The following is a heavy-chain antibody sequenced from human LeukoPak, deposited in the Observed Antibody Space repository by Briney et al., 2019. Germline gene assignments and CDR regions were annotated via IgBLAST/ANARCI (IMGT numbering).Heavy chain of an antibody. D-gene: IGHD5-18*01. CDR2: IYYSGST. V-gene: IGHV4-59*01. J-gene: IGHJ6*03. CDR3: ARAPRYSYGWNYYYYYMDV. CDR1: GGSISSYY. Sequence: PSETLSLTCTVSGGSISSYYWSWIRQPAGKGLEWSGYIYYSGSTNYNPSLKSRVTISVDTSKNQFSLKLSSVTAADTAVYYCARAPRYSYGWNYYYYYMDVWGKGTTVTVSS.